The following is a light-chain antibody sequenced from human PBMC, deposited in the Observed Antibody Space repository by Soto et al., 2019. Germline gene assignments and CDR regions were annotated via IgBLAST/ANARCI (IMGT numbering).Light chain of an antibody. CDR3: QQSYSTARKT. Sequence: DIQMTQSPSSVSASVLDIVTITFLASQSISSYLNWYQQKPGKAPKLLIYVASSLQSGVPSRFSGSGSGTDFTLTISSLQPEDSATYYCQQSYSTARKTFGQGTKVDI. V-gene: IGKV1-39*01. CDR2: VAS. CDR1: QSISSY. J-gene: IGKJ1*01.